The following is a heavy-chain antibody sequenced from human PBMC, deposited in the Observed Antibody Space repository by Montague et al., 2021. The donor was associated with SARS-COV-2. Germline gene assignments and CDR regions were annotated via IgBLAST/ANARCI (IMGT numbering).Heavy chain of an antibody. Sequence: SETLSLTCAVHGTSFSGYYWNWIRQPPGKGLEWIGEINHYGSTKYSPSLKSRLTISADTSKTQFSPKLTSVAAADTAVYYCARLRDGVVPSPILGVGPYYSYYYMDVWGRGTTVTVSS. CDR3: ARLRDGVVPSPILGVGPYYSYYYMDV. CDR1: GTSFSGYY. CDR2: INHYGST. V-gene: IGHV4-34*01. J-gene: IGHJ6*03. D-gene: IGHD3-10*01.